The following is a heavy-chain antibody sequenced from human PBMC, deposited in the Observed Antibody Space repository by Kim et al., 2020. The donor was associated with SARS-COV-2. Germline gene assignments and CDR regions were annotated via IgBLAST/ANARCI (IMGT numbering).Heavy chain of an antibody. CDR2: IKSKTDGGTT. CDR3: TTDSSSSWYGGPSPD. Sequence: GGSLRLSCAASGFTFSNAWMSWVRQAPGKGLEWVGRIKSKTDGGTTDYAAPVKGRFTISRDDSKNTLYLQMNSLKTEDTAVYYCTTDSSSSWYGGPSPDWGQGTLVTVSS. D-gene: IGHD6-13*01. V-gene: IGHV3-15*01. J-gene: IGHJ4*02. CDR1: GFTFSNAW.